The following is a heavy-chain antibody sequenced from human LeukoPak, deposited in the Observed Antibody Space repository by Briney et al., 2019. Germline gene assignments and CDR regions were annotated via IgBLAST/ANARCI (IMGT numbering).Heavy chain of an antibody. Sequence: GGSLRLSCGVSGIPFSSYDMHWVRQAPGKGLEWLAVIWHDGTNKFYEASVKGRFTISRDNSNNTVSLQINALRPEDTAVYYCVTGGRQRFVYKAFEYCGQGAMVTVSS. D-gene: IGHD2-8*02. CDR1: GIPFSSYD. CDR2: IWHDGTNK. V-gene: IGHV3-33*01. J-gene: IGHJ4*02. CDR3: VTGGRQRFVYKAFEY.